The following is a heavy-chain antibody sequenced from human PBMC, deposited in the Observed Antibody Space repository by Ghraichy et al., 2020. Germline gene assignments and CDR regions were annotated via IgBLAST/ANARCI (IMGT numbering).Heavy chain of an antibody. CDR1: GYTFTSYY. V-gene: IGHV1-46*01. CDR2: INPSGGST. J-gene: IGHJ4*02. Sequence: GESLNISCKASGYTFTSYYMHWVRQAPGQGLEWMGIINPSGGSTSYAQKFQGRVTMTRDTSTSTVYMELSSLRSEDTAVYYCARETYCGGDCYLFDYWGQGTLVTVSS. D-gene: IGHD2-21*02. CDR3: ARETYCGGDCYLFDY.